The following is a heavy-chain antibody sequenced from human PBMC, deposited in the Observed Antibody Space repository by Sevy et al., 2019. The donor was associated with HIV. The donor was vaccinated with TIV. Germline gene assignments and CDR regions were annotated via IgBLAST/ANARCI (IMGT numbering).Heavy chain of an antibody. V-gene: IGHV3-49*04. CDR3: TRWSGSQFIFDY. CDR2: FKSKIHGGTT. D-gene: IGHD1-26*01. J-gene: IGHJ4*02. CDR1: GFIFGDYG. Sequence: GRSLRLSCTASGFIFGDYGMSWVRQAPGKGLEWIAFFKSKIHGGTTENAASVKGRFTISRDDSKNIVYLQMSNLKTEDTAVYYCTRWSGSQFIFDYWGQGTLVTVSS.